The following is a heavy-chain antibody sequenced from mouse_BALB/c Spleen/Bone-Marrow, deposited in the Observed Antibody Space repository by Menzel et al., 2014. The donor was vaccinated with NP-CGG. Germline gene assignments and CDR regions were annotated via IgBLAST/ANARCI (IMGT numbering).Heavy chain of an antibody. J-gene: IGHJ2*01. CDR2: IYPGDGDT. CDR1: GYTFTSYW. CDR3: ARGFPFDY. Sequence: VQLQESGAELARPGASVRLSCKASGYTFTSYWMQWVKQRPGQGLEWIGAIYPGDGDTRYTQKFKGKATLTADKSSSTAYMQHSSLASEDSAVYYCARGFPFDYWGQGTTLTVSS. V-gene: IGHV1-87*01.